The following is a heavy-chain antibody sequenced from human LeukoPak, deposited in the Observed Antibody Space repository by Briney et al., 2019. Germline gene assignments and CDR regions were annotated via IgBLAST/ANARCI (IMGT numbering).Heavy chain of an antibody. CDR1: GFTVSSNY. D-gene: IGHD2/OR15-2a*01. J-gene: IGHJ3*02. Sequence: GGSLRLSCAASGFTVSSNYMSWVRQAPGKGLEWVSVIYSGSSTYYADSVKGRFTISRDNSKNTLYLQMNSLRAEDTAVYYCARARSSYFDTSLDIWGQGTMVTVSS. V-gene: IGHV3-53*01. CDR3: ARARSSYFDTSLDI. CDR2: IYSGSST.